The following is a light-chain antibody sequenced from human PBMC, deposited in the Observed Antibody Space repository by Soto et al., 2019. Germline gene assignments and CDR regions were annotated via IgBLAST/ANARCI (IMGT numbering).Light chain of an antibody. J-gene: IGKJ2*01. CDR2: SAS. CDR1: QNISTE. CDR3: QQGHNLPLT. Sequence: DIVMTQSPATLSVSPGERATLSCRASQNISTELAWYQQKPGQPPRLLIYSASTRANGVPARFTGSGSGSEFTLTISGLQSEDFAVYYCQQGHNLPLTFGQGTRLEI. V-gene: IGKV3-15*01.